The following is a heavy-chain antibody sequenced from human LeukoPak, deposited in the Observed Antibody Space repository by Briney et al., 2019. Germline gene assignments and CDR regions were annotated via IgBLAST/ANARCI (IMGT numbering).Heavy chain of an antibody. CDR2: ISGSGAGT. D-gene: IGHD2-8*01. Sequence: GGSLRLSCAASGCTFSGYAMNWVRQAPGKGLEWVSGISGSGAGTYYADSVKGRFTISRDNSKNTLYLQMNSLRADDTAVYYCAKMVREFYTISCYFDYWGQGTLVTVSS. J-gene: IGHJ4*02. V-gene: IGHV3-23*01. CDR3: AKMVREFYTISCYFDY. CDR1: GCTFSGYA.